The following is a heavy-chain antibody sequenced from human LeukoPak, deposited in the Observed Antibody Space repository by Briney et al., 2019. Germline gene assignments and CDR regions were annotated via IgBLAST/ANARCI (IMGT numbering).Heavy chain of an antibody. D-gene: IGHD2-2*01. V-gene: IGHV3-64*01. Sequence: GSLRLSCAASGFTFSSYAMHWLRQAPGKGLEYVSAISNNGGSTYYANSVKGRFTISRDNAKNALYLQMGSLRAEDMAVYFCARAVRMGSSSSSYDYWGQGTLVTVSS. CDR2: ISNNGGST. CDR3: ARAVRMGSSSSSYDY. CDR1: GFTFSSYA. J-gene: IGHJ4*02.